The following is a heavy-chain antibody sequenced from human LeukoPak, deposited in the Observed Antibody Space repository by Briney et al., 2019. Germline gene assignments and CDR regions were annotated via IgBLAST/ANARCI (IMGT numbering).Heavy chain of an antibody. CDR1: GYTFTGYY. J-gene: IGHJ4*02. V-gene: IGHV1-2*02. CDR3: ARETGMGLWAVRIDY. CDR2: INPNSGGT. D-gene: IGHD5-18*01. Sequence: ASVKVSCKASGYTFTGYYMHWVRQAPGQGLEWMGWINPNSGGTNYAQKFQGRVTMTRDTSISTAYMELSRLRSDDTAVYYCARETGMGLWAVRIDYWGQGTLVTVSS.